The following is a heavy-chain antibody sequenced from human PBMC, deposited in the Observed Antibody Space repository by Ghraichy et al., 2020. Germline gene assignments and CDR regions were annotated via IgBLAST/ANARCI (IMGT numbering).Heavy chain of an antibody. Sequence: SVKVSCKASGGTFSSYTITWVRLAPGQGLEGMGGIIPIIATAIYAQKFQGRVTITADESTGTAYMELGSLRSEDTAVYYCARGQQLVSSYFDYWGQGTLVTVSS. V-gene: IGHV1-69*13. CDR1: GGTFSSYT. J-gene: IGHJ4*02. CDR3: ARGQQLVSSYFDY. CDR2: IIPIIATA. D-gene: IGHD6-6*01.